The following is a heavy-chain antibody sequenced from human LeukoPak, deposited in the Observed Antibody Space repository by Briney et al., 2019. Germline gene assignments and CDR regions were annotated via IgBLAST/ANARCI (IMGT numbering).Heavy chain of an antibody. V-gene: IGHV3-30-3*01. D-gene: IGHD3-22*01. J-gene: IGHJ4*02. CDR3: ARDSDSSGLDY. CDR1: GFTFSSYA. CDR2: ISYDGSNK. Sequence: GGSLRLSCAASGFTFSSYAMHWVRQAPGKGLEWVVVISYDGSNKYYADSVKGRFTISRDNSKNTLYLQMNSLRAEDTAVYYCARDSDSSGLDYWGQGTLVTVSS.